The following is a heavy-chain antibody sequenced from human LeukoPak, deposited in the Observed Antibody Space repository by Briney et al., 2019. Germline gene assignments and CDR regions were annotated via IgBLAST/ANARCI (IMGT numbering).Heavy chain of an antibody. J-gene: IGHJ4*02. CDR1: GGSISGYY. CDR3: ARHLRSSSWYYFDY. D-gene: IGHD6-13*01. V-gene: IGHV4-59*08. CDR2: IYYSGST. Sequence: PSETLSLTCTVSGGSISGYYWSWIRQPPGKGLEWIGYIYYSGSTNYNPSLKSRVTISVDTSKNQFSLKLSSVTAADTAVYYCARHLRSSSWYYFDYWGQGTLVTVSS.